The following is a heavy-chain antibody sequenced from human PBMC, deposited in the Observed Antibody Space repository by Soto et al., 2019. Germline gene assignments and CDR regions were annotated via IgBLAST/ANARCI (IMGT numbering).Heavy chain of an antibody. Sequence: AGGSLRLSCAASGFTFSSYEMNWVRQAPGKGLEWVSYISSSGSTIYYADSVKGRFTISRDNAKNSLYLQMNSLRAEDTAVYYCARDCRYGDYFLYYYYGMDVWGQGTTVTVSS. V-gene: IGHV3-48*03. CDR1: GFTFSSYE. D-gene: IGHD4-17*01. CDR2: ISSSGSTI. J-gene: IGHJ6*02. CDR3: ARDCRYGDYFLYYYYGMDV.